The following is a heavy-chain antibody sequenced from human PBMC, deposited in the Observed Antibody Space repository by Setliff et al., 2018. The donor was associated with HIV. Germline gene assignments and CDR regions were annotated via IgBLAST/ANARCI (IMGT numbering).Heavy chain of an antibody. D-gene: IGHD4-17*01. CDR2: LYSGGTT. CDR3: ARDRDRKDTTYVRFDY. Sequence: SETLSLTCSVSGVSVNDYYWSWIRQPAGKGLEWIGRLYSGGTTNYNPSLKSRLTMSVDTSNNKFSLKLNSVTAADTAVYYCARDRDRKDTTYVRFDYWGQGILVTVSS. J-gene: IGHJ4*02. CDR1: GVSVNDYY. V-gene: IGHV4-4*07.